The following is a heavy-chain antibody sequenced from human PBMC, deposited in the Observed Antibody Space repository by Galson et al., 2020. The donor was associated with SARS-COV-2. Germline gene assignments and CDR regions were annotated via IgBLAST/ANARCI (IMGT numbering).Heavy chain of an antibody. V-gene: IGHV3-21*01. Sequence: KSGGSLTLSCAASGFTFSSYSMNWVRQPPGKGLEWVSSISSSRSYIYYADSVKGRFTISRNNAKNSLYLQMNSLRAEDTAVYYCAVDTATDYYDYYGMDFWGQGTTGTVSS. D-gene: IGHD5-18*01. CDR2: ISSSRSYI. CDR3: AVDTATDYYDYYGMDF. CDR1: GFTFSSYS. J-gene: IGHJ6*01.